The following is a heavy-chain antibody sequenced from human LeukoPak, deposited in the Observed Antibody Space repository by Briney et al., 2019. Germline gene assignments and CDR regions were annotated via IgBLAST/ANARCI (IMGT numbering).Heavy chain of an antibody. D-gene: IGHD6-19*01. Sequence: GGSLRLSCAASGFTVSSNYMSWVRQAPGKGLEWVSVIYSGGSTYYAASVKGRFTISRDNSKNTLYLQMNSLRAEDTAVYYCAKDRIAVAGNDYWGQGTLVTVSS. V-gene: IGHV3-53*01. J-gene: IGHJ4*01. CDR1: GFTVSSNY. CDR3: AKDRIAVAGNDY. CDR2: IYSGGST.